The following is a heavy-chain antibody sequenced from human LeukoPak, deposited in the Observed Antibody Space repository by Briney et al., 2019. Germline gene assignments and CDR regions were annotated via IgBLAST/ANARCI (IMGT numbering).Heavy chain of an antibody. CDR3: ARDYYDSSGYDYDHQRFDY. CDR2: ISYDGSNK. V-gene: IGHV3-30-3*01. Sequence: GGSLRLSCAASGFTFSSYAMHWVRQAPGKGLEWVAVISYDGSNKYYVDSVKGRFTISRDNSKNTLYLQMNSLRAEDTAVYYCARDYYDSSGYDYDHQRFDYWGQGTLVTVSS. D-gene: IGHD3-22*01. J-gene: IGHJ4*02. CDR1: GFTFSSYA.